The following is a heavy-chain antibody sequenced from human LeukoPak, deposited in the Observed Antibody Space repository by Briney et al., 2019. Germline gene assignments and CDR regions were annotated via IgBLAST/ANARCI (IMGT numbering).Heavy chain of an antibody. J-gene: IGHJ6*02. D-gene: IGHD3-22*01. V-gene: IGHV1-18*01. Sequence: GASVKVSCKASGYTFTSYGISWVRQAPGQGLEWMGWISAYNGNTNYAQKLQGRVTMTTDTSTSTAYMELRSLRSDDTAVYYCARDTPNYDSSGYGPYYYYYYGMDVWGQGTTVTVPS. CDR2: ISAYNGNT. CDR3: ARDTPNYDSSGYGPYYYYYYGMDV. CDR1: GYTFTSYG.